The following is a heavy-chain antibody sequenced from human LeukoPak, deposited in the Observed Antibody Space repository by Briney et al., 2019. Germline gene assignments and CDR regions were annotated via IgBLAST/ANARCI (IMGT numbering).Heavy chain of an antibody. CDR1: GFTFSNYW. Sequence: PGGSLRLSCAASGFTFSNYWMSWVRQAPGKGLEGVANIKHDGSQKFYVDSVKGRFTISRDNAKNSLYLQMNSLRDDDTAVYFCAKMTYCDSWGQGTLVTVSS. CDR3: AKMTYCDS. V-gene: IGHV3-7*01. D-gene: IGHD5-24*01. CDR2: IKHDGSQK. J-gene: IGHJ4*02.